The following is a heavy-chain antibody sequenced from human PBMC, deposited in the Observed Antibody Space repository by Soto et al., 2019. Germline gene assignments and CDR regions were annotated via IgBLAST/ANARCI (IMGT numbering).Heavy chain of an antibody. J-gene: IGHJ3*01. CDR3: ARERHLNSPSDAFDL. Sequence: QVHLVQSGAEVKKPGASVKVSCMASGYNFIAQNIHWVRQAPGLGLEWMGKMNPNSGGSDYAQEFQGRVPVTRDTYISTVYMELTSLNSDDTAVYYCARERHLNSPSDAFDLWGQGTMLIVSS. V-gene: IGHV1-2*02. D-gene: IGHD1-7*01. CDR2: MNPNSGGS. CDR1: GYNFIAQN.